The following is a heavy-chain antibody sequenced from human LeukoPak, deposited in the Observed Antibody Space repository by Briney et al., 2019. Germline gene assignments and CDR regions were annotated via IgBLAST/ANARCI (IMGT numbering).Heavy chain of an antibody. CDR3: AREFGLRYFGWLLWGAFDI. Sequence: GGSLRLSCAVSGFTASGFTLSRISMSWVRQAPGKGLDWVARIRAGGSEKYYVGSVKVRFTIYRDNAKNSLYLQMNSLRAEDTAVYYCAREFGLRYFGWLLWGAFDIWGQGTMVTVSS. CDR2: IRAGGSEK. J-gene: IGHJ3*02. D-gene: IGHD3-9*01. V-gene: IGHV3-7*01. CDR1: GFTLSRIS.